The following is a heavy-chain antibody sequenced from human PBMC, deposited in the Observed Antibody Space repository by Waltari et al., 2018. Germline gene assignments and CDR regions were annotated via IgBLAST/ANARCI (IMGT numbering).Heavy chain of an antibody. CDR2: ISNDGNNK. V-gene: IGHV3-30*18. Sequence: QMQLVESGGGVVQPGRSLRLSCAASGFIFSNCNMHWVRQAPGQGLEWVVGISNDGNNKDYADAVKTRFTVSRENSKNTLYLQINSLRDDDTAVYYCVKYSGFDYFFDYWGQGTLVTVSS. D-gene: IGHD5-12*01. J-gene: IGHJ4*02. CDR1: GFIFSNCN. CDR3: VKYSGFDYFFDY.